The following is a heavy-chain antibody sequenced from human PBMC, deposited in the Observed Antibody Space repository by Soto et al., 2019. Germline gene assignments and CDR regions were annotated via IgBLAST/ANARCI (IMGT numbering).Heavy chain of an antibody. V-gene: IGHV5-51*01. CDR2: IYPGDSDT. Sequence: ESLKISCKGSGYTFTDYWIGWVRQLPGKGLEWMGIIYPGDSDTRYSPSFQGHVTITVDKSTSTAYLQWNTLKASDTARYYCASHISNFRYYYYVMDVWGQRTTVTVSS. CDR1: GYTFTDYW. D-gene: IGHD4-4*01. J-gene: IGHJ6*02. CDR3: ASHISNFRYYYYVMDV.